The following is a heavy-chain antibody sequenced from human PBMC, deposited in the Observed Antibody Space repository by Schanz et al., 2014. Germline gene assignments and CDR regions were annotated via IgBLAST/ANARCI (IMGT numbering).Heavy chain of an antibody. CDR2: VSHDGFTK. J-gene: IGHJ4*02. V-gene: IGHV3-30*19. CDR1: GFTFSNYD. D-gene: IGHD2-21*01. Sequence: VQLVESGGGLVQPGGSLRLSCAASGFTFSNYDMHWVRQAPGKGLEWVSIVSHDGFTKHYADSVKGRFTISRDNAKNSLYLQMHSLRAEDTAVYYCARGRSLGWCDYWGQGTLVTVSS. CDR3: ARGRSLGWCDY.